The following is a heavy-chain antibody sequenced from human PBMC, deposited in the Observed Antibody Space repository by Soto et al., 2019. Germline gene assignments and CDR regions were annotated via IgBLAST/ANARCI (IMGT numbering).Heavy chain of an antibody. Sequence: PSETLSLTCAVYGGSFSGYYWSWIRQPPGKGLEWIGEINHSGSTNYNPSLKSRVTISVDTSKNQFSLKLCSVTAVDTVVYYCARGPRGDILTGPGTYGGNDAFDIWGQGTMVTVSS. J-gene: IGHJ3*02. CDR1: GGSFSGYY. V-gene: IGHV4-34*01. CDR2: INHSGST. CDR3: ARGPRGDILTGPGTYGGNDAFDI. D-gene: IGHD3-9*01.